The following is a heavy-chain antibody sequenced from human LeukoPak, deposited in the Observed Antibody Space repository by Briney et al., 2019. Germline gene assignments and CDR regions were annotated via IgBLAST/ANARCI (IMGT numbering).Heavy chain of an antibody. CDR1: GFTFINHA. CDR3: AKDHNDFWSGNPVN. J-gene: IGHJ4*02. Sequence: GGSLRLSCVASGFTFINHAMTLVRQAPGQGLEWVSSIGGSGGGTYYADSVKGRFTISRDNSKNTLYLQMNSLRAEDTAVYYCAKDHNDFWSGNPVNWGQGTLVTVSS. V-gene: IGHV3-23*01. D-gene: IGHD3-3*01. CDR2: IGGSGGGT.